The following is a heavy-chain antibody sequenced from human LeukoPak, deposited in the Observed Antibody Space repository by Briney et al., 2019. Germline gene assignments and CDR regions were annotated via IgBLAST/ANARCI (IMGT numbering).Heavy chain of an antibody. D-gene: IGHD3-16*01. J-gene: IGHJ4*02. CDR3: ARVLSSNGDDYVWGSSEGPYYFDY. CDR2: INPNSGGT. CDR1: GYTFTGYY. V-gene: IGHV1-2*06. Sequence: ASVKVSCKASGYTFTGYYMHWVRQAPGQGLEWMGRINPNSGGTNYAQKFQGRVTMTRDTSISTAYMELSRLRSDDTAVYYCARVLSSNGDDYVWGSSEGPYYFDYWGQGTLVTVSS.